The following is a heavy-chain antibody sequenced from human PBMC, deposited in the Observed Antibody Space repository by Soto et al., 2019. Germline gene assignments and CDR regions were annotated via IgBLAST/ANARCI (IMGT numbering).Heavy chain of an antibody. CDR3: AREWVNWNYDAFDI. D-gene: IGHD1-7*01. J-gene: IGHJ3*02. V-gene: IGHV4-31*01. CDR1: GGSISSGGYY. CDR2: IYYSGST. Sequence: SETLSLTCTVSGGSISSGGYYWSWIRQHPGKGLEWIGYIYYSGSTYYNPSLKSQVTISVDTSKNQFSLKLSSVTAADTAVYYCAREWVNWNYDAFDIWGQGTMVTVSS.